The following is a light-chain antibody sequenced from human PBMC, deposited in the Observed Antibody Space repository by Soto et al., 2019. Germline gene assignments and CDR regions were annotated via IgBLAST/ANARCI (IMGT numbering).Light chain of an antibody. CDR2: DAS. CDR3: QQRSNWPPVFT. J-gene: IGKJ3*01. CDR1: QSVSSY. Sequence: EIVLTQSPATLSLSPGERATLSCRASQSVSSYLAWYQQKPGQAPRLLIYDASSRATGIPARFSGSGSGTDFTLTIRSLEPEDFAVYYCQQRSNWPPVFTFGPGTKVDI. V-gene: IGKV3-11*01.